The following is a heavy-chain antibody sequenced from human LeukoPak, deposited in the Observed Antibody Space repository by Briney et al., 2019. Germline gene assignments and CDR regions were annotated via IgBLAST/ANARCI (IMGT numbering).Heavy chain of an antibody. J-gene: IGHJ4*02. Sequence: ALVKVSCKASGYTFTSYAMNWVRQAPGQGLEWMGWINTNTGNPTYAQGFTGRFVFSLDTSVSTAYLQISSLKAEDTAVYYCARDKGGGIAAAGTLREGGYWGQGTLVTVSS. CDR2: INTNTGNP. D-gene: IGHD6-13*01. V-gene: IGHV7-4-1*02. CDR3: ARDKGGGIAAAGTLREGGY. CDR1: GYTFTSYA.